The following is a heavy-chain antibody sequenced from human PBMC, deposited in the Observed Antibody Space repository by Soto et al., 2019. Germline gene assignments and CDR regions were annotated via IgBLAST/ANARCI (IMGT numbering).Heavy chain of an antibody. CDR2: ISYDGSNK. J-gene: IGHJ4*02. D-gene: IGHD5-12*01. CDR3: AKNFKWPTY. V-gene: IGHV3-30*18. Sequence: XASLRLSCAASGFTFSSYGMHWVRQAPGKGLEWVAVISYDGSNKYYADSVKGRFTISRDNSKNTLYLQMNSLRAEDTAVYYCAKNFKWPTYWGQGTLVTVSS. CDR1: GFTFSSYG.